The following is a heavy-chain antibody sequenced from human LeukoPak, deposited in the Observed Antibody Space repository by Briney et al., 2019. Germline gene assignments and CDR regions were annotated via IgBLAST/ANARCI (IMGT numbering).Heavy chain of an antibody. CDR3: ARGGLGYCSGGSCDNWFDP. D-gene: IGHD2-15*01. CDR1: GYTFTSYD. CDR2: MNPNSGNT. J-gene: IGHJ5*02. Sequence: ASVKVSCKASGYTFTSYDINWVRQATGQGLEWMGWMNPNSGNTGYAQKFQGRVTMTRNTSISTVYMELSSLRSEDTAVYYCARGGLGYCSGGSCDNWFDPWGQGTLVTVSS. V-gene: IGHV1-8*01.